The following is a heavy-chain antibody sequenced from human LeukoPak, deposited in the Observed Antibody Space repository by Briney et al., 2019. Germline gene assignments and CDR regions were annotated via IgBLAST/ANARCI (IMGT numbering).Heavy chain of an antibody. V-gene: IGHV4-38-2*01. J-gene: IGHJ3*02. CDR2: IYHSGST. CDR1: GYSISSGYY. D-gene: IGHD2-2*01. Sequence: PSETLSLTCAVSGYSISSGYYWGWIRQPPGQGLEWIGSIYHSGSTYYNPSLKSRVTISVDTSKNQFSLKLSSVTAADTAVYYCARQRYCSSTSCLDAFDIWGQGTMVTVSS. CDR3: ARQRYCSSTSCLDAFDI.